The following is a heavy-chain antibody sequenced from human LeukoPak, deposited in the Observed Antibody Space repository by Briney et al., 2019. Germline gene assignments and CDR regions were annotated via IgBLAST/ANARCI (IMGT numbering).Heavy chain of an antibody. V-gene: IGHV4-34*01. D-gene: IGHD3-22*01. CDR2: INHSGST. CDR3: ARHAYYYDRSGSYEAFDI. CDR1: GGAFSGFY. Sequence: SETLSLTCAVYGGAFSGFYWSWIRQPPGKELEWIGEINHSGSTNYNPSLRSRVTISVDTSKNQFSLKLSSVTAADTAVYYCARHAYYYDRSGSYEAFDIWGQGTMVTVSS. J-gene: IGHJ3*02.